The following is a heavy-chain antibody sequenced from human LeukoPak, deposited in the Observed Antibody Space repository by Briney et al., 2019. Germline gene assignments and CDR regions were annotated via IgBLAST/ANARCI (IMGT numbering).Heavy chain of an antibody. CDR2: INSDGSST. D-gene: IGHD3-3*01. CDR1: GFTFSSYW. CDR3: ARDQYDTWSRRGNFDS. V-gene: IGHV3-74*01. Sequence: GGSLRLSCAASGFTFSSYWMHWVRQAPGKGLLWVSRINSDGSSTSYADSVKGRFTISRDNTKNSLYLQMNSLRVEDTAVFYCARDQYDTWSRRGNFDSWGQGTLVIVSS. J-gene: IGHJ4*02.